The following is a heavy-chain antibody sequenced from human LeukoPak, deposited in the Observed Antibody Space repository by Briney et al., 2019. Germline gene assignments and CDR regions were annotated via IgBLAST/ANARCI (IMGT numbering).Heavy chain of an antibody. CDR1: GFTFSSYA. CDR2: ISSSSSYI. J-gene: IGHJ4*02. D-gene: IGHD1-7*01. Sequence: GGSLRLSCAASGFTFSSYAMSWVRQAPGKGLEWVSSISSSSSYIYYADSVKGRFTISRDNAKNSLYLQMNSLRAEDTAVYYCARWGRKLELHGGYWGQGTLVTVSS. CDR3: ARWGRKLELHGGY. V-gene: IGHV3-21*01.